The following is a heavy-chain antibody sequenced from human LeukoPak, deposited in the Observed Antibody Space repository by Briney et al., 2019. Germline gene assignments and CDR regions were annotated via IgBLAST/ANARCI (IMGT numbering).Heavy chain of an antibody. V-gene: IGHV1-24*01. J-gene: IGHJ4*02. CDR3: ATRKRYFDWFPDAYYFDY. CDR1: GYTLTELS. D-gene: IGHD3-9*01. Sequence: ASVKVSCKVSGYTLTELSLHWVRQAPGKGLEWMGGFYPEAGETIYAEKFQGRVTMTEDTSTDTAYMELSRLRSEDTAVYYCATRKRYFDWFPDAYYFDYWGQGTLVTVSS. CDR2: FYPEAGET.